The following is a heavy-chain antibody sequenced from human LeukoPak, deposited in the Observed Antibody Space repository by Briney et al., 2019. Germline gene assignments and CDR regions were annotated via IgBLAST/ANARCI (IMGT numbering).Heavy chain of an antibody. D-gene: IGHD5-24*01. V-gene: IGHV3-30*17. CDR3: TRDAYNFNDFDY. Sequence: GSLLLSCAVSDFTFSNYAMHWVRRPPGEGLEWVAGVSSHGNDVYYADSVRGRFTISRDDSKNTLYLQIDSLRLEDTAIYYCTRDAYNFNDFDYWGQGTLVTVSS. J-gene: IGHJ4*02. CDR2: VSSHGNDV. CDR1: DFTFSNYA.